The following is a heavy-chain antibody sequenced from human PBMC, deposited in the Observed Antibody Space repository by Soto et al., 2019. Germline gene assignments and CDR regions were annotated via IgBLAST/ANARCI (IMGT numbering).Heavy chain of an antibody. CDR3: AKDASLLWFGEFMGYYYGMDV. CDR1: GFTFSSYG. Sequence: QVQLVESGGGVVQPGRSLRLSCAASGFTFSSYGMHWVRQAPGKGLEWVAVISYDGSNKYYADSVKGRFTISRDNSKNXLXLXXNSLRAEDTAVYYCAKDASLLWFGEFMGYYYGMDVWGQGTTVTVSS. D-gene: IGHD3-10*01. CDR2: ISYDGSNK. V-gene: IGHV3-30*18. J-gene: IGHJ6*02.